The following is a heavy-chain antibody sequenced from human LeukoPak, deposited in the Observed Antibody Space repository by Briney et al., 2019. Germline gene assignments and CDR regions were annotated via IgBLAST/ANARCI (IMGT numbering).Heavy chain of an antibody. CDR2: IYGDDTP. D-gene: IGHD1-26*01. V-gene: IGHV3-66*04. Sequence: GGSLRLSCAASGFSFNINYLSWVRQAPGKGLEWVSAIYGDDTPYNADSVKGRFAISSDDSKKTVHLQMNSLRVEDTAVYYRTTHRAGAPTEFADWGQGTLVTVSP. CDR1: GFSFNINY. CDR3: TTHRAGAPTEFAD. J-gene: IGHJ4*02.